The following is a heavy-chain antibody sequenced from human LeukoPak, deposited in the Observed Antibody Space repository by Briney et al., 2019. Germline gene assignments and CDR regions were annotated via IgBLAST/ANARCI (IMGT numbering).Heavy chain of an antibody. Sequence: TSETLSLTCTVSGGSISSSSYYWGWIRQPPGKGLEWIGSIYYSGSTYYNPSLKSRVTISVDTSKNQFSLKLSSVTAADTAVYYCARQAPTYIEWELQTAFDYWGQGTLVTVSS. CDR2: IYYSGST. V-gene: IGHV4-39*01. J-gene: IGHJ4*02. CDR1: GGSISSSSYY. D-gene: IGHD1-26*01. CDR3: ARQAPTYIEWELQTAFDY.